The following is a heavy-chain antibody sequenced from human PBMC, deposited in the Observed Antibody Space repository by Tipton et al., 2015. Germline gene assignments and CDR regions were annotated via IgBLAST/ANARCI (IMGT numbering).Heavy chain of an antibody. CDR1: AYSISTDYY. V-gene: IGHV4-61*01. CDR2: ISYTDGA. J-gene: IGHJ1*01. Sequence: TLSLTCAVSAYSISTDYYWVWIRQPPGKGLEWIGYISYTDGAHYNPALKSRVTISVDTSKNQFSLKLSSVIAADTAVYYCARASIIQGYYHDSSRYYLFNSWGQGTLVTVSS. D-gene: IGHD3-22*01. CDR3: ARASIIQGYYHDSSRYYLFNS.